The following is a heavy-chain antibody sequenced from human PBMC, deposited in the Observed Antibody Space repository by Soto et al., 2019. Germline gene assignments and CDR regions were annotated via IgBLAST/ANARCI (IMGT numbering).Heavy chain of an antibody. V-gene: IGHV4-31*03. CDR2: IYYSGST. CDR3: ASARTVTTRSDQLRGFDP. CDR1: GGSISSGGYY. D-gene: IGHD4-17*01. J-gene: IGHJ5*02. Sequence: QVQLQESGPGLVKPSQTLSLTCTVSGGSISSGGYYWSWIRQHPGKGLEWIGYIYYSGSTYYNPSLKRRVTISVDTSKNQFSLKLSSVTAADTAVYYCASARTVTTRSDQLRGFDPWGQGTLVTVSS.